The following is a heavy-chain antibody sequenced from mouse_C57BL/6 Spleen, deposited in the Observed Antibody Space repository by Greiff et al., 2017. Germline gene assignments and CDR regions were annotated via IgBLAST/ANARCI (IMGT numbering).Heavy chain of an antibody. J-gene: IGHJ1*03. CDR2: IYPRDGST. CDR3: ARSKAGYYGNYGWYFDV. CDR1: GYTFTSYD. Sequence: QVHVKQSGPELVKPGASVKLSCKASGYTFTSYDINWVKQRPGQGLEWIGWIYPRDGSTKYNEKFKGKATLTVDTSSSTAYMELHSLTSEDSAVYFCARSKAGYYGNYGWYFDVWGTGTTVTVSS. D-gene: IGHD2-1*01. V-gene: IGHV1-85*01.